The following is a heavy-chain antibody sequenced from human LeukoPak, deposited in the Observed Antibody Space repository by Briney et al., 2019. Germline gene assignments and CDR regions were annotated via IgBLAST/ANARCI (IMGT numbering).Heavy chain of an antibody. CDR1: GFTFSSYA. CDR3: AKYNGDLSYYFDY. CDR2: IRGSGGST. Sequence: GGSLRLSCAASGFTFSSYAMSWVRQAPGKGLEWVSAIRGSGGSTYYADSVKGRFTISRDNSKNTLYLQMNSLRAEDTAIYYCAKYNGDLSYYFDYWGQGTLVTVSS. V-gene: IGHV3-23*01. D-gene: IGHD4-17*01. J-gene: IGHJ4*02.